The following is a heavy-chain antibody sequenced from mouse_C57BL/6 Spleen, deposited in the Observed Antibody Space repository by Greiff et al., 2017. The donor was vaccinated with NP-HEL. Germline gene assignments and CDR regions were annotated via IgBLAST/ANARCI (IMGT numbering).Heavy chain of an antibody. D-gene: IGHD1-1*01. Sequence: VQLKQSGPELVKPGASVKISCKASGYTFTDYYMNWVKQSHGKSLEWIGDINPNNGGTSYNQKFKGKATLTVDKSSSTAYMELRSLTSEDSAVXYCARSLSYYGSRYYFDYWGQGTTLTVSS. CDR2: INPNNGGT. CDR3: ARSLSYYGSRYYFDY. V-gene: IGHV1-26*01. J-gene: IGHJ2*01. CDR1: GYTFTDYY.